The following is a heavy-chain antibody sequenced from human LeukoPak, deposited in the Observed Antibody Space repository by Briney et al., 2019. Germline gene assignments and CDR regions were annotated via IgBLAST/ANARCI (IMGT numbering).Heavy chain of an antibody. CDR2: IYYSGST. D-gene: IGHD3-22*01. CDR3: AREYYYDSSGYSH. CDR1: GGSISSGDYY. Sequence: SETLSLTCTVSGGSISSGDYYWSWIRQPPGKGLEWIGYIYYSGSTYYNPSLKSRVTISVDTSKNQFSLKLSSVTAADTAVYYCAREYYYDSSGYSHWGQGTLVTVSS. V-gene: IGHV4-30-4*01. J-gene: IGHJ4*02.